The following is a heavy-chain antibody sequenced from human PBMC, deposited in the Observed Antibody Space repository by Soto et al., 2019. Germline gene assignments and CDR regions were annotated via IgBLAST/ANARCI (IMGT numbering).Heavy chain of an antibody. CDR3: AKGELGIAVAGTYYYYYGMDV. V-gene: IGHV3-23*01. D-gene: IGHD6-19*01. Sequence: GGSLRLSCAASGFTFSSYAMSWVRQAPGKGLEWVSAISGSGGSTYYADSVKGRFTISRDNSKNTLYLQMNSLRAEDTAVYYCAKGELGIAVAGTYYYYYGMDVWGQGTTVTVSS. J-gene: IGHJ6*02. CDR1: GFTFSSYA. CDR2: ISGSGGST.